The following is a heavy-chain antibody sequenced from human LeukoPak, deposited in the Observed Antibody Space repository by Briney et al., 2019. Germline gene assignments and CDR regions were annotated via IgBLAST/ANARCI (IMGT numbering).Heavy chain of an antibody. V-gene: IGHV4-34*01. D-gene: IGHD3-22*01. CDR2: INHSGST. J-gene: IGHJ4*02. CDR1: GGSFSDYY. CDR3: ARIHADYYDSTLDY. Sequence: SETLSLTCAVYGGSFSDYYWSWIRQPSGKGLEWIGEINHSGSTNYNPSLKSRVTISVDTSKNQFSLKLSSVTAADTAVYYCARIHADYYDSTLDYWGQGTLVTVSS.